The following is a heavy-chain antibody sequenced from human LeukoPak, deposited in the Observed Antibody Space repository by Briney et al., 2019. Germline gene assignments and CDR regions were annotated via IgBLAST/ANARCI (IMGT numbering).Heavy chain of an antibody. CDR2: IYYSGST. D-gene: IGHD3-22*01. V-gene: IGHV4-31*03. Sequence: SRTLSLTCTVSGGSISSGGYYWSWIRQHPGKGLEWIGYIYYSGSTYYNPSLKSRVTISVDTSKNQFSLKLSSVTAADTAVYYCARDPQTYYYDSSGYPTWGQGTLVTVSS. J-gene: IGHJ5*02. CDR1: GGSISSGGYY. CDR3: ARDPQTYYYDSSGYPT.